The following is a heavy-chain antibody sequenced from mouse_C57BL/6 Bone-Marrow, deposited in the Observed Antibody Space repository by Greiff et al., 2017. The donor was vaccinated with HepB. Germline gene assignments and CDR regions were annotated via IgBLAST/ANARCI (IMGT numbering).Heavy chain of an antibody. CDR2: IRNNANGYTT. Sequence: EVQLQESGGGLVQPGGSLSLSCAASGFTFTDYYMSWVRQPPGKALEWLGFIRNNANGYTTEYSASVKGRFTISRDNSPSILYLQMNALRAEDSATYYCARSPRWYFDVWGTGTTVTVSS. V-gene: IGHV7-3*01. J-gene: IGHJ1*03. CDR3: ARSPRWYFDV. CDR1: GFTFTDYY.